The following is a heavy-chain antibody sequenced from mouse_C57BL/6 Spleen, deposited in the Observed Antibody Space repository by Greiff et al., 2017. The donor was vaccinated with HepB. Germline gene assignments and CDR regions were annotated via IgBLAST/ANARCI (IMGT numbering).Heavy chain of an antibody. CDR1: GFSFNTYA. Sequence: EVQLVESGGGLVQPKGSLKLSCAASGFSFNTYAMNWVRQAPGKGLEWVARIRSKSNNYATYYADSVKDRFTISRDDSESMLYLQMNNLKTEDTAMYNCVRMRPPAHYAMDYWGQGTSVTVSS. CDR2: IRSKSNNYAT. CDR3: VRMRPPAHYAMDY. J-gene: IGHJ4*01. V-gene: IGHV10-1*01.